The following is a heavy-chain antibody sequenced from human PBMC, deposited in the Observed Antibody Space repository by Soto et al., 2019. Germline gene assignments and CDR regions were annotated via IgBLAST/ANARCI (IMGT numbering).Heavy chain of an antibody. CDR3: AIPLYCSSTSRPHYGMDV. D-gene: IGHD2-2*01. CDR1: GYTFTSYG. CDR2: ISAYNGNT. J-gene: IGHJ6*02. V-gene: IGHV1-18*04. Sequence: VSCKASGYTFTSYGISWVRQAPGQGLECMGWISAYNGNTNYAQKLQGRVTMTTDTSTSTAYIELRSLRSDDTAVYYCAIPLYCSSTSRPHYGMDVWGQGPTVTVSS.